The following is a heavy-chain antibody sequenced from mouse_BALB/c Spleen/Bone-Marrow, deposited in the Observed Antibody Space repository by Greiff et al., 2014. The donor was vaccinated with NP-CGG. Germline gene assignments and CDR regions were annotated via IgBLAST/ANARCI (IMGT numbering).Heavy chain of an antibody. D-gene: IGHD2-14*01. CDR2: IDPANGNA. CDR3: ARYRLGTYFDF. J-gene: IGHJ2*01. V-gene: IGHV14-3*02. Sequence: VQLKESGAELVKPGASVKLSCTASGFNIKDTYMHWVKQRPEQGLEWTGRIDPANGNAKYDPKFQGKATITADTSSNTAYLQLSSRTSEDTAVYYCARYRLGTYFDFWGQGTTLTVSS. CDR1: GFNIKDTY.